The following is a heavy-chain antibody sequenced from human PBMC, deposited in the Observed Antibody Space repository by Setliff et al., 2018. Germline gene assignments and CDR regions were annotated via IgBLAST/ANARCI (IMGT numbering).Heavy chain of an antibody. J-gene: IGHJ4*02. CDR3: ARERMYYNFWSGYSDY. CDR2: IYYSGST. Sequence: SETLSLTCTVSGGSISSSSYYWGWIRQPPGKGLEWIGSIYYSGSTYYNPSLKSRVTISVDTSKNQFSLKLSSVTAADTAVYYCARERMYYNFWSGYSDYWGQGTLVNRLL. V-gene: IGHV4-39*07. CDR1: GGSISSSSYY. D-gene: IGHD3-3*01.